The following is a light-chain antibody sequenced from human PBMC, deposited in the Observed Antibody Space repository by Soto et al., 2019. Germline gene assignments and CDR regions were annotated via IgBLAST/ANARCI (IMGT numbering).Light chain of an antibody. CDR1: QSVSGS. Sequence: EIVLTQSPATLSLSPGERATLSCRASQSVSGSLAWYQQKPGQAPRLLIYGASKRATGFPARFSGSGSGTDFTLTISSLQSEDFAVYYCQQYNNWPWTFGQGTKVDIK. CDR3: QQYNNWPWT. V-gene: IGKV3-15*01. CDR2: GAS. J-gene: IGKJ1*01.